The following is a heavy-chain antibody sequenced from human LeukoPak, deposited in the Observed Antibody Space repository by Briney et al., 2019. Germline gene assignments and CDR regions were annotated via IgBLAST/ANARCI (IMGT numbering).Heavy chain of an antibody. CDR3: AKGGGGSYGYFDY. J-gene: IGHJ4*02. CDR2: ISYDGSNK. D-gene: IGHD1-26*01. CDR1: GFTFDDYA. Sequence: GGSLRLSCAASGFTFDDYAMHWVRQAPGKGLEWVAVISYDGSNKYYADSVKGRFTISRDNSKNTLYLQMNSLRAEDTAVYYCAKGGGGSYGYFDYWGQGTLVTVSS. V-gene: IGHV3-30*18.